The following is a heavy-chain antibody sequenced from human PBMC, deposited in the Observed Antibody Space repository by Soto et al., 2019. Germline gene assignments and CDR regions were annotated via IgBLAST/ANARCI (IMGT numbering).Heavy chain of an antibody. J-gene: IGHJ4*02. CDR2: ISGSGGIT. CDR3: ARGSYYYDSSGYYPFDY. CDR1: GFTFSSYA. Sequence: EVQLLESGGGLVQPGGSLRLSCAASGFTFSSYAMSWVRQAPGKGLEWVSAISGSGGITYYADSVKGRFTISRDNSKNTLYLQMNSLRAEDTAVYYCARGSYYYDSSGYYPFDYWGQGTLVTVSS. V-gene: IGHV3-23*01. D-gene: IGHD3-22*01.